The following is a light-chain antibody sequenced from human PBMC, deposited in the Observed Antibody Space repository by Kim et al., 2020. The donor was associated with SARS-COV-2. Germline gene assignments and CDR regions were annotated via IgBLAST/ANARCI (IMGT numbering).Light chain of an antibody. CDR3: QQTISIPLT. J-gene: IGKJ4*01. Sequence: ASVGDSVTITCRASQTITKDLDWYQQKPGKSPRLLIYATSNLQSGVPSRFSGSGSGTDFTLTISSLQPEDFATYYCQQTISIPLTFGGGTKVDIK. CDR2: ATS. V-gene: IGKV1-39*01. CDR1: QTITKD.